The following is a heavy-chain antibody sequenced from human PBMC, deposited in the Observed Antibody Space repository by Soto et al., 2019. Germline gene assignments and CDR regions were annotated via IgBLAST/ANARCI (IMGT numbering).Heavy chain of an antibody. V-gene: IGHV4-31*03. D-gene: IGHD3-3*01. Sequence: PSETLSLSCTVSGGSISSGGYYWSWIRQHPGKGLEWIGYIYYSGGTYYNPSLKSRVTISVDTSKNQFSLKLSSVTAADTAVYYCAREVLYYCFCSGYSLADFWGQRSL. CDR2: IYYSGGT. CDR1: GGSISSGGYY. CDR3: AREVLYYCFCSGYSLADF. J-gene: IGHJ4*02.